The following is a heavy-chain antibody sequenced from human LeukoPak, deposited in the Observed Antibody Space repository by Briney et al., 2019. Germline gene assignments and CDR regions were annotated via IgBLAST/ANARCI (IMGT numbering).Heavy chain of an antibody. J-gene: IGHJ4*02. D-gene: IGHD3-22*01. CDR3: TKTRVYNYDSRDFDY. CDR1: GFIFSSYA. V-gene: IGHV3-21*01. Sequence: GGSLRLSCAASGFIFSSYAMNWVRQAPGKGLEWVSSISTSSSYIYYADSVKGRFTISRDNAKNSLFLQMNSLRAEDTAVYYCTKTRVYNYDSRDFDYWGQGTLVTVSS. CDR2: ISTSSSYI.